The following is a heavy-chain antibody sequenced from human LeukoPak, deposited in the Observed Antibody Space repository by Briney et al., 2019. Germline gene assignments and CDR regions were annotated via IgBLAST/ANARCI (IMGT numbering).Heavy chain of an antibody. CDR3: ARWAMNWFDP. J-gene: IGHJ5*02. Sequence: GRSLRLSCAASGFTFSSYGMHWVRQAPGKGLEWVAVISYDGSNKYYADSVKGRFTISRDNSKNTLYLQMNGLRAEDTAVYYCARWAMNWFDPWGQGTLVTVSS. V-gene: IGHV3-30*03. CDR2: ISYDGSNK. CDR1: GFTFSSYG.